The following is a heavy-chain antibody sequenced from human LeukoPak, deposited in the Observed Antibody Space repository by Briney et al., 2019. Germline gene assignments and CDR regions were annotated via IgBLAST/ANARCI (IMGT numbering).Heavy chain of an antibody. V-gene: IGHV4-4*02. CDR2: IYLYGTT. D-gene: IGHD3-22*01. Sequence: PSETLSLTCAVSGGSISSSNWWSWVRQPPGKGLEWIGEIYLYGTTNYNPSFTSRVTMSVDRSRNQFSLKLTSVTAADTAVYYCARTYDSSGYYAHYFDYWGQGTLVTVSS. CDR1: GGSISSSNW. CDR3: ARTYDSSGYYAHYFDY. J-gene: IGHJ4*02.